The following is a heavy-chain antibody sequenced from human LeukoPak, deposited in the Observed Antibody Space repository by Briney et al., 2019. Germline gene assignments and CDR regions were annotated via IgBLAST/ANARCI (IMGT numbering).Heavy chain of an antibody. V-gene: IGHV1-69*13. CDR3: ARVAPTTMVRGVIEYYFDY. CDR1: GGTFSSYA. Sequence: GASVKVSCKASGGTFSSYAISWVRQAPGQGLEWMRGIIPIFGTANYAQKFQGRVTITADESTSTAYMELSSLRSEDTAVYYCARVAPTTMVRGVIEYYFDYWDQGTLVTVSS. J-gene: IGHJ4*02. CDR2: IIPIFGTA. D-gene: IGHD3-10*01.